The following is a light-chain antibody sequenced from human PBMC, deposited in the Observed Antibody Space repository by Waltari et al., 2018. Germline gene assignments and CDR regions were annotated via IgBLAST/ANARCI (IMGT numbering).Light chain of an antibody. CDR3: AAWDDSLNGLV. CDR1: RSNIGSNT. Sequence: QSVLTQPPSASGTPGQRVTISCSGRRSNIGSNTVTWYQQLPGTAPKLLIYSNNQRPSGVPDRFSGSKSGTSASLAISGLQSEDEADYYCAAWDDSLNGLVFGGGTKLTVL. CDR2: SNN. V-gene: IGLV1-44*01. J-gene: IGLJ2*01.